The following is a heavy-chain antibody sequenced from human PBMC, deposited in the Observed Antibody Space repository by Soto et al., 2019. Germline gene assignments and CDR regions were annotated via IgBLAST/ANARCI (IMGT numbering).Heavy chain of an antibody. CDR3: GRCRTDSYAMDV. J-gene: IGHJ6*02. V-gene: IGHV1-2*02. Sequence: ASVKVSCKASGYIFTGFYIHWVRQAPGQGLEWMGGIKPDSGGTDYAEKFQGRVTMTRDTSINTAYMELSRLRHDDTAMYYCGRCRTDSYAMDVWGQGTTVTVSS. CDR1: GYIFTGFY. D-gene: IGHD5-18*01. CDR2: IKPDSGGT.